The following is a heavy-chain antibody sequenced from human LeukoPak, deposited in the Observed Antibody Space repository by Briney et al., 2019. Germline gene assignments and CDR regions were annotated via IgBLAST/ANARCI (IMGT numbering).Heavy chain of an antibody. Sequence: GGSLRLSCAASGFTFSGSAIHWVRQSSGKGLEWVGQIDKKDKGYATATAYAASVKGRFTISRDDSINTAYLQMNSLRADDTAVYYCAKDLDYTTYGYYFDYWGQGTLVTVSS. J-gene: IGHJ4*02. D-gene: IGHD4-11*01. V-gene: IGHV3-73*01. CDR2: IDKKDKGYATAT. CDR3: AKDLDYTTYGYYFDY. CDR1: GFTFSGSA.